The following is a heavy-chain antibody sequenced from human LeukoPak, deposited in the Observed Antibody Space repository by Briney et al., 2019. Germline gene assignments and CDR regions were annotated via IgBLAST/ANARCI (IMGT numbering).Heavy chain of an antibody. J-gene: IGHJ4*02. Sequence: GGSLRLSCAASGFTFSSYGMHWVRQAPGKGLEWVAVIWYDGSNKYYADPVKGRFTISRDNSKNTLYLQMNSLRAEDTAVYYCARAGTTVILDYWGQGTLVTVSS. CDR3: ARAGTTVILDY. V-gene: IGHV3-33*01. D-gene: IGHD4-17*01. CDR1: GFTFSSYG. CDR2: IWYDGSNK.